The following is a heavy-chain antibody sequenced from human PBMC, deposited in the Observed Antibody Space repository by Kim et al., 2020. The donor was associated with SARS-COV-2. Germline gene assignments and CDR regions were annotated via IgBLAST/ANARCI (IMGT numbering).Heavy chain of an antibody. J-gene: IGHJ6*02. CDR3: ARTGYSNRWRYGMDV. V-gene: IGHV6-1*01. Sequence: VSVKSRITINPDASKNQFSLQLNSVTPEDTAVYYCARTGYSNRWRYGMDVWGQGTTVTVSS. D-gene: IGHD5-12*01.